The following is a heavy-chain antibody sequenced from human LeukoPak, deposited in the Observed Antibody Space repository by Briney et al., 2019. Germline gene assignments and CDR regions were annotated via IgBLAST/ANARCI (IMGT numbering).Heavy chain of an antibody. CDR1: GYTFTIYG. CDR2: ISAYNGNT. Sequence: ASVTVSCKASGYTFTIYGISWVRQAPGQGLEWMGWISAYNGNTNYAQKLQGRVTMTTDTSTSTAYMELRSLRSDDTAVYYCARAIVIAPFDPWGQGTLVTVSS. CDR3: ARAIVIAPFDP. J-gene: IGHJ5*02. V-gene: IGHV1-18*01. D-gene: IGHD2-21*01.